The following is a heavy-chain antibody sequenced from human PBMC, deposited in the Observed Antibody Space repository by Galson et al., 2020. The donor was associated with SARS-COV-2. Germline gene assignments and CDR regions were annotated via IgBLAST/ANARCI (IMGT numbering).Heavy chain of an antibody. J-gene: IGHJ4*02. CDR1: GFTFSSYA. CDR3: AKVEVAGTVDY. CDR2: ISGSGGST. Sequence: LSLTCAASGFTFSSYAMSWVRQAPGKGLEWVSAISGSGGSTYYADSVKGRFTISRDNSKNTLYLQMNSLRAEDTAVYYCAKVEVAGTVDYWGQGTLVTVSS. V-gene: IGHV3-23*01. D-gene: IGHD6-19*01.